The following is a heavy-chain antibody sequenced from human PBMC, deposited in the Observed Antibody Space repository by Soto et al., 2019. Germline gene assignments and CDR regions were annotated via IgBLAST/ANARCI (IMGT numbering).Heavy chain of an antibody. V-gene: IGHV3-9*01. CDR3: AKDKTNYVWGSYRYGMDV. D-gene: IGHD3-16*02. CDR1: GFTFDDYA. Sequence: PGGSLRLSCAASGFTFDDYAMHWVRQAPGKGLEWVSGISWNSGSIGYADSVKGRFTISRDNAKNSLYLQMNSLRAEDTALYYCAKDKTNYVWGSYRYGMDVWGQGTTVTVSS. CDR2: ISWNSGSI. J-gene: IGHJ6*02.